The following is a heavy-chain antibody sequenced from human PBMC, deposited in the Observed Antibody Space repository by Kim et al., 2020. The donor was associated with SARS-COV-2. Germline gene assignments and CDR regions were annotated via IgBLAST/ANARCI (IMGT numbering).Heavy chain of an antibody. CDR3: ARGGSDILTGYIEY. V-gene: IGHV1-3*01. J-gene: IGHJ4*02. D-gene: IGHD3-9*01. Sequence: SRKFQGRGTIARDTSASTAYMELSSLRCEDTAVYYCARGGSDILTGYIEYWGQGTLVTVSS.